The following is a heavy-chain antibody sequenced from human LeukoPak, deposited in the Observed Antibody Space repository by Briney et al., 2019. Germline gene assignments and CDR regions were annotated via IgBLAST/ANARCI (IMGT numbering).Heavy chain of an antibody. Sequence: SETLSLTCTVSGGSISSSSYCWGWIRQPPGKGLEWIGNIYYSGSTYYNPSLKSRVTISVDTSKNQFSLKLSSVTAADTAVYYCAKERNLDYYGSGSPPDYWGQGTLVTVSS. V-gene: IGHV4-39*07. J-gene: IGHJ4*02. D-gene: IGHD3-10*01. CDR3: AKERNLDYYGSGSPPDY. CDR1: GGSISSSSYC. CDR2: IYYSGST.